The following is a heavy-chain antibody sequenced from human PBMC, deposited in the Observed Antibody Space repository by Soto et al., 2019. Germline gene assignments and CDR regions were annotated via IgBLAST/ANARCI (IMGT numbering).Heavy chain of an antibody. CDR1: GFTFSSYG. Sequence: PGGSLRLSCAASGFTFSSYGMHWVRQAPGKGLEWVAVISYDGSNKYYADSVKGRFTISRDNSKNTLYLQMNSLRAEDTAVYYCAKDLDYDFWSGYPADVWGQGTTVTVSS. V-gene: IGHV3-30*18. J-gene: IGHJ6*02. CDR2: ISYDGSNK. D-gene: IGHD3-3*01. CDR3: AKDLDYDFWSGYPADV.